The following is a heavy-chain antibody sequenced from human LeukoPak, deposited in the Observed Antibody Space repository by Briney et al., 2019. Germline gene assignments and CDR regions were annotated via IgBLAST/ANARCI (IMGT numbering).Heavy chain of an antibody. CDR3: EKEGGGYGEGYYFDY. CDR2: ISYDGSNK. J-gene: IGHJ4*02. V-gene: IGHV3-30*18. Sequence: GGSLRLSCSASGFPFNSYGMHWLGQAPGKGLAGVAVISYDGSNKYHADSVKGRFTISRDNSKNTLYLQMNSLRAEDTAVYYCEKEGGGYGEGYYFDYWGQGTMVTVSS. CDR1: GFPFNSYG. D-gene: IGHD4-17*01.